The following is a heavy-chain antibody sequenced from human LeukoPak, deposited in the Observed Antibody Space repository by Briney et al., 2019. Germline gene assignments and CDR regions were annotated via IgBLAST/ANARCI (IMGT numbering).Heavy chain of an antibody. Sequence: GGSLRLSCAASGFTFSSYAMTWVRQAPGKGLEWVSGISGSSGSTDYADSVKGRFTVSRDSSKNTLYLQMNSLRAEDTAVYYCSRPGWGGFDYWGQGTLVTVS. D-gene: IGHD3-16*01. CDR3: SRPGWGGFDY. CDR2: ISGSSGST. V-gene: IGHV3-23*01. J-gene: IGHJ4*02. CDR1: GFTFSSYA.